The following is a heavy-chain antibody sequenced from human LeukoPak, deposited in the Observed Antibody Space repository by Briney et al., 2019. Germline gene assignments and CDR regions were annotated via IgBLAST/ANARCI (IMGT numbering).Heavy chain of an antibody. CDR1: GFTSSSYG. CDR3: ARDPYSGSYNDY. CDR2: IWYDGSNK. J-gene: IGHJ4*02. D-gene: IGHD1-26*01. Sequence: GGSLRLSCAASGFTSSSYGMHWVRQAPGKGLEWVAVIWYDGSNKYYADSVKGRFTISRDNSKNTLYLQMNSLRAEDTAVYYCARDPYSGSYNDYWGQGTLVTVSS. V-gene: IGHV3-33*01.